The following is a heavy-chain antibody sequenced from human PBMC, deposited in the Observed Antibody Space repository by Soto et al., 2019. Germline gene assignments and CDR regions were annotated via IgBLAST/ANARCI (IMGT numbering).Heavy chain of an antibody. CDR3: TREGSAPYYYYGMDA. CDR2: INTHNGNT. V-gene: IGHV1-18*04. J-gene: IGHJ6*02. CDR1: GYTFTGYY. Sequence: ASVKVSCKASGYTFTGYYRHWVRQAPGQGLEWMGWINTHNGNTNYAQNLQGRVIMTADTSTSTAYMELRSLRSDDTAVYYCTREGSAPYYYYGMDAWGQGTTVTVSS. D-gene: IGHD3-10*01.